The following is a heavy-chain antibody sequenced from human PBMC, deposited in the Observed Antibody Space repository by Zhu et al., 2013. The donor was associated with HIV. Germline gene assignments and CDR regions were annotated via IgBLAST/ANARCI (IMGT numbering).Heavy chain of an antibody. V-gene: IGHV4-34*02. CDR3: ARGGPEVPTCPPSRTYFDY. J-gene: IGHJ4*02. CDR1: GGSFSGYY. Sequence: QVQLQQWGAGLSRPSETLSLTCVVYGGSFSGYYWTWIRQPPGKGLEWIGEIHHSGRTSNTPSLRSRVSISMDTSKKQFSLKLSSMTAADTAVYYCARGGPEVPTCPPSRTYFDYWGQGTLVTVSS. CDR2: IHHSGRT.